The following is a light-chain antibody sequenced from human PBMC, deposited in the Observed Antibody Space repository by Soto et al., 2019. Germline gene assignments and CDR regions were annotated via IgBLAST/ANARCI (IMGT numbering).Light chain of an antibody. CDR2: EVS. J-gene: IGLJ1*01. V-gene: IGLV2-18*02. Sequence: QSVLTQPPSVSGSPGQSVAISCTGTSSDVGSYNRVSWYQQPPGTAPKVLIYEVSNRPSGVPDRFSGSKSGNTASLTISGLQAEDEADYYCSSYTSSNTYVFGTGTKVTVL. CDR1: SSDVGSYNR. CDR3: SSYTSSNTYV.